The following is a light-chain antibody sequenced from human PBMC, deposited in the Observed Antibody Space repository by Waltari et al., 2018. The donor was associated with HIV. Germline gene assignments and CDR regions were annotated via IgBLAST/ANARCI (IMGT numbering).Light chain of an antibody. CDR1: NTDVGDFNL. J-gene: IGLJ1*01. V-gene: IGLV2-23*02. CDR3: YSYSDTSSSYV. Sequence: QSALTQPASVSGSPGPSITISCTGTNTDVGDFNLFSCYQQYPGKAPELLIYEVTKRPSGASIRFSASKSGTTASLTISGLRAEDEADYYCYSYSDTSSSYVFGTGTKVTVL. CDR2: EVT.